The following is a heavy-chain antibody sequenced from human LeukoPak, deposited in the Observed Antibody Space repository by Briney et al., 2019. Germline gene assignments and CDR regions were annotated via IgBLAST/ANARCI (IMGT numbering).Heavy chain of an antibody. CDR3: ARIQLWPPDAFDI. CDR1: GGSISSYY. D-gene: IGHD5-18*01. V-gene: IGHV4-59*08. CDR2: TYYSGST. J-gene: IGHJ3*02. Sequence: SETLSLTCTVSGGSISSYYWSWIRQPPGKGLEWIGYTYYSGSTNYNPSLKSRVTISVDTSKNQFSLKLSSVTAADTAVYYCARIQLWPPDAFDIWGQGTMVTVSS.